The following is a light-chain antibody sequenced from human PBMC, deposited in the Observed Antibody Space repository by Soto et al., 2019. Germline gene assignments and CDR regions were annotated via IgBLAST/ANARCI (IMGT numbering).Light chain of an antibody. CDR1: QSIRNY. CDR2: AAS. Sequence: DIQMTQSPSSLSASVGDRVTISCRASQSIRNYVSWYQQKPGTAPKLLIRAASTLQSGVPSTFSGSGSGTDFTLTISSLQIEDFVTYFCQHADSTPQTFGQGTNVEI. V-gene: IGKV1-39*02. CDR3: QHADSTPQT. J-gene: IGKJ1*01.